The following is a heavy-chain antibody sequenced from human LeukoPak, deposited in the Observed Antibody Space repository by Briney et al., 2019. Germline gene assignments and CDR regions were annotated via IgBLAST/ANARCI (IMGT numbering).Heavy chain of an antibody. V-gene: IGHV4-39*01. D-gene: IGHD2-2*01. J-gene: IGHJ4*02. CDR1: GGSISSSSYY. CDR3: ARQFTS. Sequence: SETLSLTCTVSGGSISSSSYYWGWIRQAPGKGLEWIGSIYYSGSTYYNPSLKSRVTISVDTSKNQFSLKLSSVTAADTAAYYCARQFTSWGQGTLVTVSS. CDR2: IYYSGST.